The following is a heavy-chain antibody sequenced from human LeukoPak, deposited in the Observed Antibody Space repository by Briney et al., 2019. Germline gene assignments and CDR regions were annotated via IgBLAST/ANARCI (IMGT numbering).Heavy chain of an antibody. Sequence: PSETLSLTCAVYGGSFSGYYWSWIRQPPGKGLEWIGEINHSGSTNYNPSLKSRVTISVDTSKNQFSLKLSSVTAADTAVYYCVASSSWPRGDYWGQGTLVTVSS. V-gene: IGHV4-34*01. CDR3: VASSSWPRGDY. J-gene: IGHJ4*02. CDR1: GGSFSGYY. CDR2: INHSGST. D-gene: IGHD6-13*01.